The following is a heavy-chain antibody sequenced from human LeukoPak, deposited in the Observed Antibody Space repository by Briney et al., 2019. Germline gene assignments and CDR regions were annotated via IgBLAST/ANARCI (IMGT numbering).Heavy chain of an antibody. V-gene: IGHV1-69*05. Sequence: SVKVSCKASGGTFGSYAISWVRQAPGQGLEWMGRIIPIFGTANYAQKFQGRVTITTDESTSTAYMELSSLRSEDTAVYYCGTLLSNGPFDYWGQGSLVTVSS. CDR3: GTLLSNGPFDY. J-gene: IGHJ4*02. CDR1: GGTFGSYA. CDR2: IIPIFGTA.